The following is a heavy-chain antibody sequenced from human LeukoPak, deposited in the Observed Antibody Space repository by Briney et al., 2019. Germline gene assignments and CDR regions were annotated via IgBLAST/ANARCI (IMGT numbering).Heavy chain of an antibody. J-gene: IGHJ4*02. CDR3: TRQGRY. CDR2: LYPADSRT. V-gene: IGHV5-51*01. CDR1: GHSFTSYW. Sequence: GESLKISCKASGHSFTSYWIGWVRQMPGKGLEWMGVLYPADSRTTYSPSFQGQVTITADKSISTAYLQWSSLKASDTAMYYCTRQGRYWGQGTLVTVSS.